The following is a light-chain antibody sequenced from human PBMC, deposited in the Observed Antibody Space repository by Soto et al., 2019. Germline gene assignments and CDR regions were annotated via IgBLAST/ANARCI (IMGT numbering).Light chain of an antibody. CDR1: PSISSY. V-gene: IGKV1-39*01. CDR2: AAS. J-gene: IGKJ5*01. CDR3: QQSYNTPIT. Sequence: IQMTVSPSSLSSSLLYRITITCRASPSISSYLNWYQQKPGKAPKLLIYAASTLQSGVPSRFSGSGSGTDFTLTISSLQPEDFATYYCQQSYNTPITFGQGTRLEIK.